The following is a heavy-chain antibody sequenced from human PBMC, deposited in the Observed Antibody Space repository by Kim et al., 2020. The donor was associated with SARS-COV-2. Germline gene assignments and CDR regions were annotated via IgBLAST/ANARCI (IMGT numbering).Heavy chain of an antibody. V-gene: IGHV5-10-1*01. D-gene: IGHD6-25*01. Sequence: GESLKISCKGSGYSFTSYWISWVRQMPGKGLEWMGRIDRSDSYTNYSPSFQGHVTISADKSLSTAYLQWSSLKASDTAMYYCAREAAKIFSYYDYYGMDVWGQETTVTVSS. CDR3: AREAAKIFSYYDYYGMDV. J-gene: IGHJ6*02. CDR1: GYSFTSYW. CDR2: IDRSDSYT.